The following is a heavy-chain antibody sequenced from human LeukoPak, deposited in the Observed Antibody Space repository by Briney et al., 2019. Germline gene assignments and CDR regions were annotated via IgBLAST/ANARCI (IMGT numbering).Heavy chain of an antibody. CDR2: IYYSGST. J-gene: IGHJ4*02. CDR3: ARGRRREVVIVATISWYLDY. D-gene: IGHD5-12*01. Sequence: SETLSLTCTVSGGSISSYYWIWIRQPPGKRLEWIGYIYYSGSTNYNPSLKSRVTISVDTSKNQFSLKLSSVTAADTAVYYCARGRRREVVIVATISWYLDYWGQGTLVTVSS. CDR1: GGSISSYY. V-gene: IGHV4-59*08.